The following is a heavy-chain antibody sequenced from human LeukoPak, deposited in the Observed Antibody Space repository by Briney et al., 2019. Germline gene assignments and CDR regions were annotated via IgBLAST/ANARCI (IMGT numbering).Heavy chain of an antibody. CDR3: ARGLAGIGKNYYYYYMDV. Sequence: PSETLSLTCTVSGGSISSGSYYWSWIRQPAGKGLEWIGRVDTSGSTNYNPSLKSRVTISVDTSKNQFSLKLSSVTAADTAVYYCARGLAGIGKNYYYYYMDVWGKGTTVTISS. CDR1: GGSISSGSYY. J-gene: IGHJ6*03. CDR2: VDTSGST. V-gene: IGHV4-61*02. D-gene: IGHD6-13*01.